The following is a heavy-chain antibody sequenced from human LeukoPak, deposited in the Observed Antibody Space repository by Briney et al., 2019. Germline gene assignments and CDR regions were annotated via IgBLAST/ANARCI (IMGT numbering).Heavy chain of an antibody. CDR3: ASPHAYCYSYFDY. V-gene: IGHV1-69*04. J-gene: IGHJ4*02. Sequence: SVKVSCKASGGTFSSYATSWVRQAPGQGLEWMGRIIPILGIANYAQKFQARVTITADKSTRTAYMELGSLRSEDTAVYYCASPHAYCYSYFDYWGQGTLVTVSS. CDR1: GGTFSSYA. D-gene: IGHD2-21*01. CDR2: IIPILGIA.